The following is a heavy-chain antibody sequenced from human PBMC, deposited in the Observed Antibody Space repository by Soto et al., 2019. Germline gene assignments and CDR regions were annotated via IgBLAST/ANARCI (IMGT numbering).Heavy chain of an antibody. Sequence: QVQLQESGPGLVKPSQTLSLTCTVSGGSIRSGGYYWSWIRQHPGKGLEWIGYIYYSGSTYYNPXLKCRVTLSVHXSXHXXSLKLCSVTAADTAVYYCARAGPDLGGTMGNWFDPWGQGTLVTVSS. D-gene: IGHD3-16*01. CDR3: ARAGPDLGGTMGNWFDP. V-gene: IGHV4-31*03. CDR2: IYYSGST. J-gene: IGHJ5*02. CDR1: GGSIRSGGYY.